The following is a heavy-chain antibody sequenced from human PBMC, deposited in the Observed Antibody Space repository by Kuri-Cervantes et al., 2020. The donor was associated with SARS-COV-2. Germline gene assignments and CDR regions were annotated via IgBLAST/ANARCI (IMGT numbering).Heavy chain of an antibody. CDR3: VVGFFSSRKWDY. V-gene: IGHV4-30-4*08. CDR1: GGSISSGDYY. CDR2: IYYSGST. J-gene: IGHJ4*02. Sequence: LRLSCTVSGGSISSGDYYWSWIRQPPGKGLEWIGYIYYSGSTYYNPSLKSRVTISVDTSKNQFSLKLSSVTAANTAVYYCVVGFFSSRKWDYWGQGTLVTVSS. D-gene: IGHD2-15*01.